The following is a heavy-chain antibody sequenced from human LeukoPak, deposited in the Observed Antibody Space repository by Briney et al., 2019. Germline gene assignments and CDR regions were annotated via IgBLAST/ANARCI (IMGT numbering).Heavy chain of an antibody. V-gene: IGHV3-23*01. CDR2: ISGSGTST. D-gene: IGHD2-15*01. Sequence: PGGSLRLSCAASGFTFSSNAMTWVRQTPGKGLDWVSAISGSGTSTWYADSVKGRFTISRDNSKNTLDLQMNSLRADDTAVYYCAKGSASVRPYYFDNCGQGILVTVSS. J-gene: IGHJ4*02. CDR1: GFTFSSNA. CDR3: AKGSASVRPYYFDN.